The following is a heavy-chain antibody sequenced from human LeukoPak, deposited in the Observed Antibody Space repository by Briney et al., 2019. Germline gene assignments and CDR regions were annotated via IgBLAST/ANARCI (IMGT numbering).Heavy chain of an antibody. CDR2: IYPDDSDT. CDR1: GYSFTSYW. CDR3: ARHGHCTNGVCYSNYYYYMGV. D-gene: IGHD2-8*01. Sequence: GESLKISCKGSGYSFTSYWIGWVRQMPGKGLEWMGIIYPDDSDTRYSPSFEGQVIISVDKSISTAYLQWSSLKASDTATYYCARHGHCTNGVCYSNYYYYMGVWGKGTTVTVSS. V-gene: IGHV5-51*01. J-gene: IGHJ6*03.